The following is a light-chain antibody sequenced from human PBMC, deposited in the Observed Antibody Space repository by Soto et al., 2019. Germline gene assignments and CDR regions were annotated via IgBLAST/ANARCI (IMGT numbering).Light chain of an antibody. V-gene: IGLV2-18*01. Sequence: QAVVTQPPSVSASPGQSVTISCSGTIDDVTAYYRVSWYQQTPGTAPKLMIYDVSNRPSGVPDRFSGSRSGNTASLTISGLQAEDEGDYYCSVYTRTSTYVFGTGTELTVL. CDR3: SVYTRTSTYV. J-gene: IGLJ1*01. CDR2: DVS. CDR1: IDDVTAYYR.